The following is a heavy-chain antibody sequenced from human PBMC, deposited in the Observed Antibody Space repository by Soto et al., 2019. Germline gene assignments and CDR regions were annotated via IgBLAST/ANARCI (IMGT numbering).Heavy chain of an antibody. V-gene: IGHV3-74*01. CDR3: AREKLWFGELLPLDYYMDV. CDR1: GFTFSSYW. CDR2: INSDGSST. D-gene: IGHD3-10*01. Sequence: WGSLRLSCAASGFTFSSYWMHWVRQAPGKGLVWVSRINSDGSSTSYADSVKGRFTISRDNAKNTLYLQMNSLRAEDTAVYYCAREKLWFGELLPLDYYMDVWGKGTTVTVSS. J-gene: IGHJ6*03.